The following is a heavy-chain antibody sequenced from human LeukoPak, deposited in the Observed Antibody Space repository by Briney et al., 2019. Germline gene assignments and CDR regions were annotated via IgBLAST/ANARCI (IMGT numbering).Heavy chain of an antibody. Sequence: ASVKVSCKASGYTFTSYYMHWVRQAPGQGLEWMGIINPSGGSTSYAQKFQGRVTMTRDTSTSTVYMELSSLRSEDTAVYYCAREYYDSSGYYSYLDYWGQGTLVTVSS. CDR1: GYTFTSYY. D-gene: IGHD3-22*01. CDR2: INPSGGST. J-gene: IGHJ4*02. V-gene: IGHV1-46*01. CDR3: AREYYDSSGYYSYLDY.